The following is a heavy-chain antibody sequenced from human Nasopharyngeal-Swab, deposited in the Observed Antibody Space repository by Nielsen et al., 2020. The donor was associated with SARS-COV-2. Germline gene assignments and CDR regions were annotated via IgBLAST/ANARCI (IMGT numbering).Heavy chain of an antibody. Sequence: SETLSLTCTVSGGSISSYYWSWIRQPPGKGLEWIGYIYYSGSTNYNPSLKSRVTISVDTSKNQFSLKLSSVTAADTAVYYCARASNVLRFLEWREKKGDWFDPWGQGTLVTVSS. D-gene: IGHD3-3*01. CDR2: IYYSGST. V-gene: IGHV4-59*01. CDR3: ARASNVLRFLEWREKKGDWFDP. CDR1: GGSISSYY. J-gene: IGHJ5*02.